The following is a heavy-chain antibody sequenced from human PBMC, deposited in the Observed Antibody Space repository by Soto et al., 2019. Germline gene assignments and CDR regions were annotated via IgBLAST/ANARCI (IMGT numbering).Heavy chain of an antibody. V-gene: IGHV4-4*02. Sequence: QVQLQESGPGLVKPSGTLSLTCAVSGGSISSSNWWSWVRQPPGKGLEWIGEIYHSGSTNYNPSLQSRVTISVDKSKNQFSLKLSSVTAADTAVYYCARDAGYNYPRSAFDIWGQGTMVTVSS. D-gene: IGHD5-12*01. CDR2: IYHSGST. CDR1: GGSISSSNW. J-gene: IGHJ3*02. CDR3: ARDAGYNYPRSAFDI.